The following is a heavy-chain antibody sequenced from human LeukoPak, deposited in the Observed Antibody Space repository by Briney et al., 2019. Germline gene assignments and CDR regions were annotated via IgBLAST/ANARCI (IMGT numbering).Heavy chain of an antibody. D-gene: IGHD2-21*02. V-gene: IGHV3-7*03. CDR1: GFTFSTYW. Sequence: GGSLRLSCAASGFTFSTYWMNWFRQTPGKGLEWVAKIKADGGEKDHVASVKGRLTNSRDNSKNTLYLQMNSLRAEDTAVYYCAKTVVVTANPRAFDIWGQGTMVTVSS. CDR3: AKTVVVTANPRAFDI. J-gene: IGHJ3*02. CDR2: IKADGGEK.